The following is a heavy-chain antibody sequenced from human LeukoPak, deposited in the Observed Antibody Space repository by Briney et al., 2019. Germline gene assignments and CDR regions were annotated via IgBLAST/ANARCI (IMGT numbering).Heavy chain of an antibody. Sequence: SETLSLTCTVSGASFSSGDQYWNWIRQSPGKGLEWIGYIYTSGSTNYNPSLKSRVTISVDTSKNQFSLKLSSVTAADTAVYYCARINWNDEIDYWGQGTLVTVSS. CDR1: GASFSSGDQY. J-gene: IGHJ4*02. V-gene: IGHV4-61*08. D-gene: IGHD1-1*01. CDR2: IYTSGST. CDR3: ARINWNDEIDY.